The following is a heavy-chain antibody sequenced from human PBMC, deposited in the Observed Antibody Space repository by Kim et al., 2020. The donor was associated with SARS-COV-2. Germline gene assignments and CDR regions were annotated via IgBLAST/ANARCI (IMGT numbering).Heavy chain of an antibody. Sequence: ASVKVSCKASGYTFTSYGISWVRQAPGQGLEWMGWISAYNGNTNYAQKLQGRVTMTTDTSTSTAYMELRSLRSDDTAVYYCARTGYSGRRASIVYNWFDPWGQGTLVTVSS. D-gene: IGHD5-12*01. CDR2: ISAYNGNT. CDR3: ARTGYSGRRASIVYNWFDP. V-gene: IGHV1-18*01. J-gene: IGHJ5*02. CDR1: GYTFTSYG.